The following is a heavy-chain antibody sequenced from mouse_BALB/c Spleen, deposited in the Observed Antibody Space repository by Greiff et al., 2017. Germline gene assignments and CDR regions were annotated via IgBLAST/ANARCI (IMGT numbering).Heavy chain of an antibody. CDR1: GYTFTDYN. J-gene: IGHJ2*01. Sequence: VQLKQSGPELVKPWASVKISCKASGYTFTDYNMHWVKQSHGKSLEWIGYIYPYNGGTGYNQKFKSKATLTVDNSSSTAYMELRSLTSEDSAVYYCARGGDWEGYYWGQGTTLTVSS. V-gene: IGHV1S29*02. D-gene: IGHD4-1*01. CDR2: IYPYNGGT. CDR3: ARGGDWEGYY.